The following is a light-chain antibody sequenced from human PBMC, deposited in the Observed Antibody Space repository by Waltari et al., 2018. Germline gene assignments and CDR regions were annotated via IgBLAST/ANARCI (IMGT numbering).Light chain of an antibody. V-gene: IGLV2-14*01. CDR3: CSFTSRSTWV. CDR1: SSDVGGYNY. J-gene: IGLJ3*02. CDR2: DVS. Sequence: QSALTQPASVSGSPGQSITISCTGTSSDVGGYNYVSWYQQHPGKVPHLLIFDVSNRPPAVSNRFSGSKSGNTASLTISGLQAEDESDYYCCSFTSRSTWVFGGGTKLTVL.